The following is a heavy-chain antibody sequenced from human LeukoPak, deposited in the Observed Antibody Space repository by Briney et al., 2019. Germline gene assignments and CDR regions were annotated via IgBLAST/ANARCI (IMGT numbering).Heavy chain of an antibody. CDR2: ISWNSGSI. CDR1: GFTFDDYA. J-gene: IGHJ4*02. CDR3: AKGDPPGIAVAGTAYFDY. V-gene: IGHV3-9*01. D-gene: IGHD6-19*01. Sequence: GGSLRLSCAASGFTFDDYAMHWVRQAPGKGLEWVSGISWNSGSIGYADSVKGRFTISRDNAKNSLYLQMNSLRAEDTALYYCAKGDPPGIAVAGTAYFDYWGQGTLVTVSS.